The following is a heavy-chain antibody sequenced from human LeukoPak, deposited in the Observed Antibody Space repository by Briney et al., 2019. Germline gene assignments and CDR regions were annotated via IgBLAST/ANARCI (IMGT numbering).Heavy chain of an antibody. CDR1: GGSFSGYY. J-gene: IGHJ4*02. D-gene: IGHD1-14*01. Sequence: SETLSLTCAVYGGSFSGYYWSWIRQPPGKGLEWIGEINHSGSTNYNPSLKSRVTISVDTSKNQFSLKLSSVTAADTTVYYCARLAWDHSYFDYWGQGTLVTVSS. V-gene: IGHV4-34*01. CDR3: ARLAWDHSYFDY. CDR2: INHSGST.